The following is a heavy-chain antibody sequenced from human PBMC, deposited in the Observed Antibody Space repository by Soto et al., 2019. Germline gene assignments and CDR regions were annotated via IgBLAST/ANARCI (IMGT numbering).Heavy chain of an antibody. J-gene: IGHJ4*02. CDR2: IKSKSDGETT. D-gene: IGHD2-15*01. CDR3: TTGHSGGLY. CDR1: GFTFSNAW. V-gene: IGHV3-15*01. Sequence: PGGSLRLSCAASGFTFSNAWMSWVRQAPGKGLEWVGRIKSKSDGETTDYAAPVRGRFAIPRDDSENTLYLQMNSLKTEDTAVYYCTTGHSGGLYWGRGTLVTVSS.